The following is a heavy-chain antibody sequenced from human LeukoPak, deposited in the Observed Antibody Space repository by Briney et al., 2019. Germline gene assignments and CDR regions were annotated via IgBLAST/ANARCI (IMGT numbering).Heavy chain of an antibody. CDR1: GFTFSSYW. D-gene: IGHD3-10*01. Sequence: GGSLRLSCAASGFTFSSYWMHWVRQAPGKGLVWVSRINSDGSSTSYADSVKGRFTISRDDAKNTLYLQMNSLRAEDTAVYYCARDSSNYYGSGSPIDYWGQGTLVTVSS. V-gene: IGHV3-74*01. J-gene: IGHJ4*02. CDR2: INSDGSST. CDR3: ARDSSNYYGSGSPIDY.